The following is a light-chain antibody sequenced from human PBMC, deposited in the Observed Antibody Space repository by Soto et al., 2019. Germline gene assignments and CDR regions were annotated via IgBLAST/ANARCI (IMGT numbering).Light chain of an antibody. CDR2: VNT. V-gene: IGLV1-40*01. CDR3: QSYDRSLSGWV. Sequence: QSVLTHPPSVSGAPGQTITISCTGSSSNIGADFGVHWYQQLPGAAPKLVIFVNTNRPSGVPDRFSGSKSGTSASLAITGLQAEDEADYYCQSYDRSLSGWVFGTGTKLTVL. CDR1: SSNIGADFG. J-gene: IGLJ3*02.